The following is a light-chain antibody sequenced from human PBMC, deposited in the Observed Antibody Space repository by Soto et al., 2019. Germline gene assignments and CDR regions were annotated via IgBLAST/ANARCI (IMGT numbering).Light chain of an antibody. CDR3: CSYAGSSTFV. CDR2: EGS. J-gene: IGLJ1*01. CDR1: SSDVGSYNL. V-gene: IGLV2-23*03. Sequence: QSALTQPASVSGSPGQSITISCTGTSSDVGSYNLASWYQQHPGKAPKLMIYEGSKRPSGVSNRFSGSKSGNTASLTISGLQAEDEADYYCCSYAGSSTFVFGTGTKVTVL.